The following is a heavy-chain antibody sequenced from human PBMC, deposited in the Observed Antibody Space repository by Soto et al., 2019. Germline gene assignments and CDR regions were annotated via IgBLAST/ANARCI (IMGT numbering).Heavy chain of an antibody. CDR3: TSVRGGSPDY. CDR1: GFSFSSSA. Sequence: EVQLVESGGGLVQPGGSLKLSCAASGFSFSSSAMHWVRQASGKGLEWVGRIRSKPNSYATAYAASVKGRFTISRDDSTNTAYLQMNSLNTEDTAVYYCTSVRGGSPDYWGQGTLVTVSS. CDR2: IRSKPNSYAT. J-gene: IGHJ4*02. V-gene: IGHV3-73*01. D-gene: IGHD2-15*01.